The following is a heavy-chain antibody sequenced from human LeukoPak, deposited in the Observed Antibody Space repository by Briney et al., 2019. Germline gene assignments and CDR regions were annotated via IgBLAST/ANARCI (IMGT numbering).Heavy chain of an antibody. CDR3: ARVGGDIVVVPAAIGAFDI. CDR1: GGSISSYY. J-gene: IGHJ3*02. D-gene: IGHD2-2*02. CDR2: IYYSGST. Sequence: SETLSLTCTVSGGSISSYYWSWIRQPPGKGLEWIGYIYYSGSTNYNPSPKSRVTISVDTSKNQFSLKLSSVTAADTAVYYCARVGGDIVVVPAAIGAFDIWGQGTMVTVSS. V-gene: IGHV4-59*01.